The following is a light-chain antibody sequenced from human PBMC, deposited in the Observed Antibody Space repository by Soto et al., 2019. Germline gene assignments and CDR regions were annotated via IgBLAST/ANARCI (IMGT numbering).Light chain of an antibody. CDR3: SSYGGINNRYF. CDR2: EVS. V-gene: IGLV2-8*01. CDR1: SSDVGGYNY. J-gene: IGLJ1*01. Sequence: QSALTQPPSASGSPGQSVTISCTGTSSDVGGYNYVSWYQHHPGKAPKLMIFEVSKRPSGVPDRFSGSKSGNTASLTVSGLQAEDEADYYCSSYGGINNRYFFGTGTKLTVL.